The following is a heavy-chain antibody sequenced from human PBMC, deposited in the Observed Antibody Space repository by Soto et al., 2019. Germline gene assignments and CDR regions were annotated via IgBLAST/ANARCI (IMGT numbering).Heavy chain of an antibody. J-gene: IGHJ6*02. CDR2: IGYDGSNK. Sequence: QVQLVESGGGVVQPGRSLRLSCAASGFTFSGYGMHWVRQAPGKGLAWVAVIGYDGSNKYDADSVKGRFTISRENSKKTLYLQMNSLRAEDTAVYYCARGMGNYYYGMDLWGQGTTVTVSS. CDR1: GFTFSGYG. V-gene: IGHV3-33*01. CDR3: ARGMGNYYYGMDL.